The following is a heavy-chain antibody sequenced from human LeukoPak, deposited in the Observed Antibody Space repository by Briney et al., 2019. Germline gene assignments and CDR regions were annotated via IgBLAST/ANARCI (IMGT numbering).Heavy chain of an antibody. CDR3: ARVVPAAMGYSNPLDY. CDR1: GGTFSSYA. D-gene: IGHD2-2*01. V-gene: IGHV1-69*05. CDR2: IIPIFGTA. Sequence: SVKVSCKASGGTFSSYAISWVRQAPGQGLEWMGGIIPIFGTANYAQKFQGRVTITTDESTSTAYMELSSLRSEDTAVYYCARVVPAAMGYSNPLDYWGQGTLVTVSS. J-gene: IGHJ4*02.